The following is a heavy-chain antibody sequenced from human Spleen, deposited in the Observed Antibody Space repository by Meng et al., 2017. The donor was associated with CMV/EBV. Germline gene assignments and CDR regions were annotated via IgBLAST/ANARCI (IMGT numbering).Heavy chain of an antibody. D-gene: IGHD2-21*02. CDR2: IYSGGST. V-gene: IGHV3-66*01. CDR3: ARDPMTSGGMDV. J-gene: IGHJ6*02. CDR1: GFTVSSNY. Sequence: GESLKISCAASGFTVSSNYMSWVRQAPGKGLEWVSVIYSGGSTYYADSVKGRFTISRDNAKNTLYLQMNSLRAEDTAIYFCARDPMTSGGMDVWGQGTTVTVSS.